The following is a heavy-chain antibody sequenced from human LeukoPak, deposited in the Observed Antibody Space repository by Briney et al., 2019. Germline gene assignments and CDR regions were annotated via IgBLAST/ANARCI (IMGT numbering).Heavy chain of an antibody. Sequence: GGSLRLSCAASGFTFSSYEMNWVRQAPGKGLEWVSYISSSGSTIYYADSVKGRFTISRDNAKNSLYLQMNSLRAEDTAVYYCARGGPRDGYNEIPFDYWGQGTLVTVSS. J-gene: IGHJ4*02. CDR3: ARGGPRDGYNEIPFDY. D-gene: IGHD5-24*01. CDR1: GFTFSSYE. CDR2: ISSSGSTI. V-gene: IGHV3-48*03.